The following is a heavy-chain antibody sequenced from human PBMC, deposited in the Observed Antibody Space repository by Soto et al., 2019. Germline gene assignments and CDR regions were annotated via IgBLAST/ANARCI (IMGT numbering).Heavy chain of an antibody. CDR1: GYTFTSNG. J-gene: IGHJ5*02. Sequence: ASVKVSCTASGYTFTSNGISWVRQAPGQGLEWMGWISAYNGNTNYAQKFQGRVTMTTDTSTSTAYMELRSLRSDDTAVYYCARGDSSGYITWFDPWGQGTLVTVSS. V-gene: IGHV1-18*01. CDR2: ISAYNGNT. D-gene: IGHD3-22*01. CDR3: ARGDSSGYITWFDP.